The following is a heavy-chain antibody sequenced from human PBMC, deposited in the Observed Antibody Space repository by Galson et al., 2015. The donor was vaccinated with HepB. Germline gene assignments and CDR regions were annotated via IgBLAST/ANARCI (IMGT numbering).Heavy chain of an antibody. J-gene: IGHJ4*02. CDR1: GGSISSSNYY. Sequence: SLTCTVSGGSISSSNYYGGWIRQPPGKGLEWIGSNFYSGSTYYNPSLKGRVTISVEMSKNQLSLKVNSVTAADTAFYYCASGRRDGYRYFDYWGQGTLVTVSS. D-gene: IGHD5-24*01. CDR2: NFYSGST. CDR3: ASGRRDGYRYFDY. V-gene: IGHV4-39*01.